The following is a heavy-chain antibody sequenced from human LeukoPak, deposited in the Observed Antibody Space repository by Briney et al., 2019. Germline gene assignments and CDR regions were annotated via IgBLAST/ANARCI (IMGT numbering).Heavy chain of an antibody. V-gene: IGHV4-34*01. Sequence: PSETLSLTCAAYGGSFSGYYWSWIRQPPGKGLEWIGEINHSGSTNYNPSLKSRVTISVDTSKNQFSLKLSSVTAADTAVYYCARGAYSNYYHRSRWFDPWGQGTLVTVSS. D-gene: IGHD4-11*01. CDR1: GGSFSGYY. CDR2: INHSGST. J-gene: IGHJ5*02. CDR3: ARGAYSNYYHRSRWFDP.